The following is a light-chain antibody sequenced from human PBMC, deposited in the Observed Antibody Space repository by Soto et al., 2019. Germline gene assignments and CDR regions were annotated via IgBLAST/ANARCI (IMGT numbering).Light chain of an antibody. Sequence: EIVLTQSPGTLSLSPGERATLSCRASQSVNSSYLAWYQNKRGLSPRLIIYEASSSATGTPYRFSGSGSGTDFTLTISSLQPDDFAIYYCQHYSSYPYTFGQGTKLEIK. V-gene: IGKV3-20*01. CDR1: QSVNSSY. CDR2: EAS. J-gene: IGKJ2*01. CDR3: QHYSSYPYT.